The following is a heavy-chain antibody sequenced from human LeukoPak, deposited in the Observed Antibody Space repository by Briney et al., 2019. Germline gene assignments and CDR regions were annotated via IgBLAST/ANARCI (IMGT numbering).Heavy chain of an antibody. CDR2: INPSGGST. J-gene: IGHJ4*02. Sequence: ASVKVSCKAFGYTFTNYYMHWVRQAPGQGLEWMGIINPSGGSTSYAQKFQGRVTMTRDMSTSTVYMELSSLRSEDTAVYYCASGFIAAAGNFDYWGQGTLVTVSS. V-gene: IGHV1-46*01. D-gene: IGHD6-13*01. CDR1: GYTFTNYY. CDR3: ASGFIAAAGNFDY.